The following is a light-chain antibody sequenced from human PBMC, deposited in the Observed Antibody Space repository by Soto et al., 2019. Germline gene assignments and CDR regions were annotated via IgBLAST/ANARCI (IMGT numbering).Light chain of an antibody. CDR1: QSISSY. J-gene: IGKJ1*01. Sequence: DIQMTQSPSTLSTSVGDRVTITCRASQSISSYLAWYQQKPGKAPKLLIYEASNLESGVPSRFSGSASGTEFTLTISRLQADAFETYYCQPPNNYPWTFGQGTTLDIK. CDR2: EAS. CDR3: QPPNNYPWT. V-gene: IGKV1-5*03.